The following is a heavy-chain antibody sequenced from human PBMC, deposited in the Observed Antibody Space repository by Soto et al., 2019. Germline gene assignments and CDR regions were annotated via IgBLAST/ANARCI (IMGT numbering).Heavy chain of an antibody. CDR2: INHSGST. Sequence: PSETLSLTCAVSGGSISSGGYYWSWIRQPPGKGLEWIGEINHSGSTNYNPSLKSRVTISVDTSKNQFSLKLSSVTAADTAVYYCARGVGRQIRSSPGFGYWGQGTLVTVSS. V-gene: IGHV4-34*01. J-gene: IGHJ4*02. CDR3: ARGVGRQIRSSPGFGY. D-gene: IGHD6-13*01. CDR1: GGSISSGGYY.